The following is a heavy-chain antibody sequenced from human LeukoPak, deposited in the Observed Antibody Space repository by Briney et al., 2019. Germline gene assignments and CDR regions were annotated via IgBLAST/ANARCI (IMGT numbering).Heavy chain of an antibody. CDR2: IRYDGSNK. V-gene: IGHV3-30*02. D-gene: IGHD5-18*01. CDR3: APPVSYGYNY. CDR1: GFTLSSYG. J-gene: IGHJ4*02. Sequence: GGSLRLSCAASGFTLSSYGMHWVRQAPGKGLEWVAFIRYDGSNKYYADSVKGRFTISRDNSKNTLYLQMNSLRAEDTAVYYCAPPVSYGYNYWGQRTLVTVSS.